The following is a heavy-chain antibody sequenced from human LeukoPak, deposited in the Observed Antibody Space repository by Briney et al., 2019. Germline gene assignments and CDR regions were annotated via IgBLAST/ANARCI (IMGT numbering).Heavy chain of an antibody. CDR3: ARGGEWEPFDY. D-gene: IGHD1-26*01. Sequence: SETLSLTCTVSGGSISSYYWSWVRQPAGKGLEWIGRIYTSVSTNYNPSLKSRVTMSVDTSKNQFSLKLSPVTAADTAVYYCARGGEWEPFDYWGQGTLVTVSS. V-gene: IGHV4-4*07. J-gene: IGHJ4*02. CDR1: GGSISSYY. CDR2: IYTSVST.